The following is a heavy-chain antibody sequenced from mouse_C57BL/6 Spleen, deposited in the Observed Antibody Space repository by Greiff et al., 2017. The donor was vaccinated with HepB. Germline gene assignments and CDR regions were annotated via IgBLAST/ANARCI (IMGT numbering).Heavy chain of an antibody. V-gene: IGHV1-63*01. Sequence: VQRVESGAELVRPGTSVKMSCKASGYTFTNYWIGWAKQRPGHGLEWIGDIYPGGGYTNYNEKFKGKATLTADKSSSTAYMQFSSLTSEDSAIYYCARRDDYDGYFDYWGQGTTLTVSS. CDR3: ARRDDYDGYFDY. CDR1: GYTFTNYW. D-gene: IGHD2-4*01. J-gene: IGHJ2*01. CDR2: IYPGGGYT.